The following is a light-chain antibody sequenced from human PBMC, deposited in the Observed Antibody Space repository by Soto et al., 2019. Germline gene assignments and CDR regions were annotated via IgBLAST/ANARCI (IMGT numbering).Light chain of an antibody. Sequence: QSVLTQPASVSGSPGQSITISCTGTSSDVGGYNYVSWYQQHPGKVPKLMIYDVNNRPSGLSNRFSGSKSGSTASLTISGLQAEDEADYYCTSYTGRGTLVFGGGTTLTVL. CDR2: DVN. J-gene: IGLJ2*01. CDR3: TSYTGRGTLV. CDR1: SSDVGGYNY. V-gene: IGLV2-14*01.